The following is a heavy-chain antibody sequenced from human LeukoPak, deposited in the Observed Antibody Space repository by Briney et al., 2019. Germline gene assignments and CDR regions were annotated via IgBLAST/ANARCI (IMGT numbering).Heavy chain of an antibody. J-gene: IGHJ6*04. CDR1: RGTFSSYA. V-gene: IGHV1-69*13. Sequence: SSVKVSCKASRGTFSSYAISWVRQAPGQGLEWMGGIIPIFGTANYAQKFQGRVTITADEYTSTAYMELSSLRSEDTAVYYCARGGLRIAAVDYYYYGMDVWGKGTTVTVSS. D-gene: IGHD6-13*01. CDR3: ARGGLRIAAVDYYYYGMDV. CDR2: IIPIFGTA.